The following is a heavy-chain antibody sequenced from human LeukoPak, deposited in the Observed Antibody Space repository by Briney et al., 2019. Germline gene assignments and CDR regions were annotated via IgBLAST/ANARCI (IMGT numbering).Heavy chain of an antibody. D-gene: IGHD5-18*01. Sequence: SETLSLTCTVSGGPISSYYWSWIRQPAGKGLEWIGRIYASGSTNYNPSLKSRVTMSVDTFMSQFSLKLTSVTAADTAVYFCARAVDTAMLDDAFDIWGQGTMVTVSS. CDR3: ARAVDTAMLDDAFDI. CDR1: GGPISSYY. CDR2: IYASGST. V-gene: IGHV4-4*07. J-gene: IGHJ3*02.